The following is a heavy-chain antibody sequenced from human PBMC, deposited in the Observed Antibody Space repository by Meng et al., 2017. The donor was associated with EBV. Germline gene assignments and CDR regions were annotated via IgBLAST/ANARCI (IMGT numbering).Heavy chain of an antibody. D-gene: IGHD2-21*01. CDR1: GYAFTSYI. CDR3: VRGPPVGVPGPGDY. V-gene: IGHV1-3*01. Sequence: QVHLVQSGSEVKNPGASVKVSCKASGYAFTSYILHWVRQAPGQRLEWMGWINVGVGYTKYSQKFQGRVTISSDTSATTGYMELSSLRSGDTAVYYCVRGPPVGVPGPGDYWGQGTLVTVSS. J-gene: IGHJ4*02. CDR2: INVGVGYT.